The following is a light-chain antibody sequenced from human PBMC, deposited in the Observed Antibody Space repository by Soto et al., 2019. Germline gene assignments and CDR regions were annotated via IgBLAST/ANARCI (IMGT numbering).Light chain of an antibody. V-gene: IGKV3-20*01. CDR1: QSVTSNY. Sequence: EIVLTQSPGTLSLSPGERATLSCRASQSVTSNYLAWYQHKPGQAPRCLIYGAASRSTGIPDRFSGSGSGTDFTLTISRLEPEDFAVYDCQQYGTSLTFGQGNKLEIK. CDR3: QQYGTSLT. J-gene: IGKJ2*01. CDR2: GAA.